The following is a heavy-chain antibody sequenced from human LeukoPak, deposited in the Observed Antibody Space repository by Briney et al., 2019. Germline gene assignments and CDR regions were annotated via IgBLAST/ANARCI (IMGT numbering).Heavy chain of an antibody. CDR3: AKDRYGSGSDTP. CDR2: IKQDGSEK. J-gene: IGHJ5*02. V-gene: IGHV3-7*01. Sequence: GGSLRLSCAASEFTFSNFWMSWVRQAPGKGLEWVANIKQDGSEKHYVDSVKGRFTISRDNAKNSLYLQMNSLRTEDTAAYYCAKDRYGSGSDTPWGQGTLVTVSS. D-gene: IGHD3-10*01. CDR1: EFTFSNFW.